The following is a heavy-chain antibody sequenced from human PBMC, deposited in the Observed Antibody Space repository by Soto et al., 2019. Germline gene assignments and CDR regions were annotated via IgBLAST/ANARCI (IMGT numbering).Heavy chain of an antibody. J-gene: IGHJ6*03. D-gene: IGHD4-4*01. CDR3: VGVTSDYYYYYMAV. V-gene: IGHV4-59*01. CDR1: GGSISSYY. Sequence: PSETLSLTCTVSGGSISSYYWSWIRQPPGKGLEWIGYIYYSGSTNYNPSLKSRVTISVDTSKNQFSLKLSSVTAADTAVYYCVGVTSDYYYYYMAVWGKGTTVTVSS. CDR2: IYYSGST.